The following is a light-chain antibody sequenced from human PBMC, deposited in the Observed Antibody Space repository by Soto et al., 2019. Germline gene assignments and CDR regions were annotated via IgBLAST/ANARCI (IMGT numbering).Light chain of an antibody. V-gene: IGKV3-20*01. CDR2: GAS. CDR1: QSVTSSY. CDR3: QQYHNLPPWT. J-gene: IGKJ1*01. Sequence: EIVLTQSPGTLSLSPGERLTLSCRASQSVTSSYLAWYQHKPGQAPRLLIYGASTKATGTPDRFSGSGSGTDFTLTISRLEPEDFAVYHCQQYHNLPPWTFGQGTKVDIK.